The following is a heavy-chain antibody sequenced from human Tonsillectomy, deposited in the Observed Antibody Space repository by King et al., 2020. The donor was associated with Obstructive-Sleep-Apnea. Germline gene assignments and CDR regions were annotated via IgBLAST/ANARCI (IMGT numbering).Heavy chain of an antibody. J-gene: IGHJ5*02. CDR1: GGSISSYY. CDR2: IYYSVST. V-gene: IGHV4-59*01. D-gene: IGHD3-10*01. Sequence: QLQESGPGLVKPPETLSLTCTVSGGSISSYYWNWIRQPPGKGLEWIGYIYYSVSTNYNPSLKSRVNISIDTSKNQFSLGLSSVTAADTAVYFCARDKGYFGSGSYRDNWFDPWGQGTQVTVSS. CDR3: ARDKGYFGSGSYRDNWFDP.